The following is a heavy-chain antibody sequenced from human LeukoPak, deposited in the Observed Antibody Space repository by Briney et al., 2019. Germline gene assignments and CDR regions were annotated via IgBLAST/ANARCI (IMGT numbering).Heavy chain of an antibody. CDR2: IRYDGSNK. CDR3: SKWGQGVTYAFDC. D-gene: IGHD2-21*02. CDR1: GFTFSSYG. Sequence: GGSLRLSCAASGFTFSSYGMHWVRQAPGKGLEWVAFIRYDGSNKYYADSVKGRFTISRDNSKNTLYLQMNSLRAEDTAVYYCSKWGQGVTYAFDCWGQGTLVTVSS. J-gene: IGHJ4*02. V-gene: IGHV3-30*02.